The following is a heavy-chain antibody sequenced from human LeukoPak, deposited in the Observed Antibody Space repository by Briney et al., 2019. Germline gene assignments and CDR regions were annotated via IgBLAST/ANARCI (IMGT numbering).Heavy chain of an antibody. V-gene: IGHV3-30*02. D-gene: IGHD3-3*01. CDR2: IRYDGSNK. CDR1: GFTFSSYG. CDR3: ARSSTYTPRAYYDFWSGYYTY. J-gene: IGHJ4*02. Sequence: GGSLRLSCAASGFTFSSYGMHWVRQAPGKGLEWVAFIRYDGSNKYYADSVKGRFTISRDNSKNTLYLQMNSLRAEDTAVYYCARSSTYTPRAYYDFWSGYYTYWGQGTLVTVSS.